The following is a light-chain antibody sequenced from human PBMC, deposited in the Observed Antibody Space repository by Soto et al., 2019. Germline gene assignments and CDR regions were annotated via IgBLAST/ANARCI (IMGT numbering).Light chain of an antibody. Sequence: DIQMTQSPSTLSASAGDRVIITCRASQSISSWLAWYQQKPGKAPNLLIYRASTLKSGIPSRFSGSGSGTEFTLTISSLQPDDFATYYCQQYDRASWTFGQGTKVEIK. CDR1: QSISSW. J-gene: IGKJ1*01. V-gene: IGKV1-5*03. CDR3: QQYDRASWT. CDR2: RAS.